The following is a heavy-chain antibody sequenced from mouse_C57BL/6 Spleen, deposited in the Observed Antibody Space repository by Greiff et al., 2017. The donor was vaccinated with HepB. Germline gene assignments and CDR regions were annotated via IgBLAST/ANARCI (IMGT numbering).Heavy chain of an antibody. CDR3: ARPHYGSSPYAMDY. CDR1: GYSFTSYY. J-gene: IGHJ4*01. D-gene: IGHD1-1*01. V-gene: IGHV1-66*01. CDR2: VYPGSGNT. Sequence: VQLQQSGPELVKPGASVKISCKASGYSFTSYYIHWVKQRPGQGLEWIGWVYPGSGNTKYNEKFKGKATLTADTSSSTAYMQLSSLTSEDSAVYYCARPHYGSSPYAMDYWGQGTSVTVSS.